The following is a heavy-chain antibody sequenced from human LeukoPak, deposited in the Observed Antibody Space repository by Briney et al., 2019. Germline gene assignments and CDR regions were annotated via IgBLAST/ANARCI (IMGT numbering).Heavy chain of an antibody. Sequence: SSVKVSCKASGGTFSSYAISWVRQAPGQGLEWMGGIIPIFGTANYAQKFQGRVTITTDESTSTAYMELSSLRSEDTAVYYCASGPGIAAAGLQWFDPWGQGTLVTVSS. CDR1: GGTFSSYA. CDR3: ASGPGIAAAGLQWFDP. D-gene: IGHD6-13*01. CDR2: IIPIFGTA. J-gene: IGHJ5*02. V-gene: IGHV1-69*05.